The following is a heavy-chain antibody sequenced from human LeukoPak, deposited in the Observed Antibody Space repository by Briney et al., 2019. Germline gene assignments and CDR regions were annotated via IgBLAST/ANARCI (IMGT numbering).Heavy chain of an antibody. J-gene: IGHJ4*02. V-gene: IGHV3-21*01. CDR1: GFTFSSYS. CDR2: ISSSSSSYI. CDR3: ARVSTYGSGSQHDY. Sequence: GGSLRLSCAASGFTFSSYSMNWVRQAPGKGLEWVSSISSSSSSYIYYADSVKGRFTISRDNAKNSLYLQMNSLRAEDTAVYYCARVSTYGSGSQHDYWGQGTLVTVSS. D-gene: IGHD3-10*01.